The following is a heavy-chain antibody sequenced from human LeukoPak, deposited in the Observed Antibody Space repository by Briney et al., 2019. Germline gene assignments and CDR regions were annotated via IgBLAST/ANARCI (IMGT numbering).Heavy chain of an antibody. CDR1: GFTFSSYS. Sequence: PGGSLRLSCAASGFTFSSYSMNWVRQAPGKGLEWVSSISTRSSYIHYTDSVKGRFTISRDNAKSSLYLQMNSLRAEDTAVYYCARDEPGGNEFDYWGQGTLVTVSA. J-gene: IGHJ4*02. CDR2: ISTRSSYI. V-gene: IGHV3-21*01. CDR3: ARDEPGGNEFDY. D-gene: IGHD1-1*01.